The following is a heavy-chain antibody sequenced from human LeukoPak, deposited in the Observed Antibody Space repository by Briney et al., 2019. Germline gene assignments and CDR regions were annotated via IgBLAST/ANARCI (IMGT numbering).Heavy chain of an antibody. CDR3: ASVSRDY. V-gene: IGHV3-9*01. D-gene: IGHD2/OR15-2a*01. J-gene: IGHJ4*02. Sequence: GGSLRLSCAASGFTFDDYAMHWVRQAPGKGLEWVSGISWNSGSIGYADSVKGRFTISRDNAKNSLCLQMNSLRAEDTALYYCASVSRDYWGQGTLVTVSS. CDR1: GFTFDDYA. CDR2: ISWNSGSI.